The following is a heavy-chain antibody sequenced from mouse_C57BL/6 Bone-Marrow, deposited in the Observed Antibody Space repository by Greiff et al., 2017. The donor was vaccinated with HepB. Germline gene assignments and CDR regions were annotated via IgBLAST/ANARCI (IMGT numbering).Heavy chain of an antibody. CDR2: IDPETGGT. CDR1: GYTFTDYE. Sequence: QVQLKQSGAELVRPGASVTLSCKASGYTFTDYEMHWVKQTPVHGLEWIGAIDPETGGTAYNQKFKGKAILTADKSSSTAYMELRSLTSEDSAVYYCTRSLVQAYWGQGTLVTVSA. D-gene: IGHD1-1*02. V-gene: IGHV1-15*01. CDR3: TRSLVQAY. J-gene: IGHJ3*01.